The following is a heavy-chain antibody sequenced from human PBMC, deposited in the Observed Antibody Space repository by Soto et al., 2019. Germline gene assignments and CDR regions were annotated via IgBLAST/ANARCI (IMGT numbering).Heavy chain of an antibody. J-gene: IGHJ3*02. CDR3: ATDFAADDAFDI. V-gene: IGHV1-24*01. Sequence: QVQRVQSGAEVKKPGASVKVSCKVSGYTLTELSMHWVRQAPGKGLEWMGGFDPEDGETIYAQKFQGRVTMTEDSSTDTAYMELSSLRSEDTAVYYYATDFAADDAFDIWGQGTMVPVSS. CDR1: GYTLTELS. CDR2: FDPEDGET. D-gene: IGHD6-13*01.